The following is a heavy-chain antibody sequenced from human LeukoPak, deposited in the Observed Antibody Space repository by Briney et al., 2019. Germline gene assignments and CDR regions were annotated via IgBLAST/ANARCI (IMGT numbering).Heavy chain of an antibody. D-gene: IGHD6-19*01. CDR2: IYSSGST. CDR3: ARRPKAVAGTWYFDY. J-gene: IGHJ4*02. Sequence: PSETPSLTCTVSGGSINNYYWSWIRQSPEKGLEWIGYIYSSGSTNYNPSLKSRVTISVDTSKNQFSLKLSSVTAADTAVYYCARRPKAVAGTWYFDYWGQGTLVTVSS. V-gene: IGHV4-59*08. CDR1: GGSINNYY.